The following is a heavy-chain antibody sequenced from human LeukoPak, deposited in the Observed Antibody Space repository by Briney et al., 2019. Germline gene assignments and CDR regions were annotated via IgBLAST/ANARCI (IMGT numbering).Heavy chain of an antibody. D-gene: IGHD3-22*01. V-gene: IGHV1-69*05. J-gene: IGHJ4*02. CDR1: GGTFSSYA. CDR3: ARDREDYYGSSGYYYY. CDR2: IIPIFGTA. Sequence: SVKVSCKASGGTFSSYAISWVRQAPGQGLEWMGGIIPIFGTANYAQKFQGRVTITTDESTSTAYMELSSLRSEDTAVYYCARDREDYYGSSGYYYYWGQGTLVTVSS.